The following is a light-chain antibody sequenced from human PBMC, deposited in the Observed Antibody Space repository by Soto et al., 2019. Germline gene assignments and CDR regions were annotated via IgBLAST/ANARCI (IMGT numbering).Light chain of an antibody. V-gene: IGLV1-47*01. CDR2: RNN. Sequence: QLVLTQPTSASGTPGQRVTISCSGSSSNIGSDYVYWYQQFPGTAPKLLIYRNNQRPSGVPDRFSGSKSGTSASLAISGLRSEDEADYYCAAWDDSLSGYVFGTGTKVTVL. CDR3: AAWDDSLSGYV. J-gene: IGLJ1*01. CDR1: SSNIGSDY.